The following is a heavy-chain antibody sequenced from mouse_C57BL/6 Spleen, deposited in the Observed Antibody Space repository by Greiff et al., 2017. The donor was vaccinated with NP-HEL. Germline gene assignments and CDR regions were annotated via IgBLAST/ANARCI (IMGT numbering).Heavy chain of an antibody. V-gene: IGHV5-16*01. J-gene: IGHJ1*03. CDR2: INYDGSST. CDR1: GFTFSDYY. CDR3: ARHYDGSSYWYFDV. Sequence: EVHLVESEGGLVQPGSSMKLSCTASGFTFSDYYMAWVRQVPEKGLEWVANINYDGSSTYYLDSLTSRFIISRDNAKNILYLQMSSLKSEDTATYYCARHYDGSSYWYFDVWGTGTTVTVSS. D-gene: IGHD1-1*01.